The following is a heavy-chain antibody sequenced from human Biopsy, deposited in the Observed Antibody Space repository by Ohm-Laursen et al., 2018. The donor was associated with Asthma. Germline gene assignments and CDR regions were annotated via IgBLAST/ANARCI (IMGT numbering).Heavy chain of an antibody. CDR2: VSSDGHLK. V-gene: IGHV3-30*03. Sequence: SLRLSCAASGFVFSQCGMHWVRQGPGKGLEWVALVSSDGHLKYYEDSVKGRFTISRDNSKNSLYLQINSLRVEDSAVYYCARESGQDYGGFGSFDRWGQGKMVAVSS. J-gene: IGHJ3*02. CDR3: ARESGQDYGGFGSFDR. CDR1: GFVFSQCG. D-gene: IGHD4-23*01.